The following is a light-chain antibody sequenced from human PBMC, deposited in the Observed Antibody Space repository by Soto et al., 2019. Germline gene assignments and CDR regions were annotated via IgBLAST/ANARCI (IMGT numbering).Light chain of an antibody. CDR1: QDISKF. Sequence: DIQMTQSPSSLSASVGDRVTITCQASQDISKFLNWFQQKPGKAPKLLIYDASDLETGVPSRFSGSGSGTDFTFTISSLQPEDIATYYCQHYDTLPPTFGQGTKLEIK. CDR3: QHYDTLPPT. CDR2: DAS. V-gene: IGKV1-33*01. J-gene: IGKJ2*01.